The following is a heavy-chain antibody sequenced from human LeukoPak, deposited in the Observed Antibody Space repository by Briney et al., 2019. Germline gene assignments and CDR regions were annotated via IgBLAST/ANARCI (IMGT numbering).Heavy chain of an antibody. Sequence: PGGSLRLSCAASGFTFSSYDMHWVRQATGKGLEGVSAIGTAGDTYYPGSVKGRFTISRENAKNSLYLQMNSLRAGDTAVYYCARGNSKEMYFDYWGQGTLVTVSS. CDR2: IGTAGDT. CDR1: GFTFSSYD. D-gene: IGHD4-23*01. J-gene: IGHJ4*02. CDR3: ARGNSKEMYFDY. V-gene: IGHV3-13*01.